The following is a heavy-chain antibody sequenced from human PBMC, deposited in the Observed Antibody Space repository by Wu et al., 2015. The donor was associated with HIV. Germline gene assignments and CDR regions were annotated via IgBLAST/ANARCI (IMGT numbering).Heavy chain of an antibody. CDR3: ARARPGVGAAAFFDH. D-gene: IGHD1-26*01. J-gene: IGHJ4*02. CDR1: GYTFTSYY. V-gene: IGHV1-46*01. CDR2: IDTSLGST. Sequence: QVRLVQSGTVMKKPGASVKTSCKASGYTFTSYYIHWWRQAPGQWLEWVGFIDTSLGSTSSAQRFQGRVTMTRDTSTATVLMELSSLTSEDTAIYFCARARPGVGAAAFFDHWGQGTLITVSS.